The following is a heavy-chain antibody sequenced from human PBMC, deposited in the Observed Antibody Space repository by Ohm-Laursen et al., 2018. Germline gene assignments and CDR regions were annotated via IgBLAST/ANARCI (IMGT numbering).Heavy chain of an antibody. D-gene: IGHD1-7*01. Sequence: SLRLSCAAIGFTFSNAWMSWVRQAPGKGLEWVGRIKSKTDGGTTDYAAPVKGRFTISRDDSKNTLYLQMNSLKTEDTAVYYCTTGVTGTTARYYYGMDVWGQGTTVTVSS. V-gene: IGHV3-15*01. CDR3: TTGVTGTTARYYYGMDV. CDR1: GFTFSNAW. CDR2: IKSKTDGGTT. J-gene: IGHJ6*02.